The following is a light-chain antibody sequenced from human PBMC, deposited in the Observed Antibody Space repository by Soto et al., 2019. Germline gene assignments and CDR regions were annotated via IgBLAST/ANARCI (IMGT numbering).Light chain of an antibody. CDR3: QQHDQGWT. CDR2: GAS. Sequence: EIVLTQSPGTLFLSPGEGATLSCRASQSVRTKLVWYQQKPVQAPRLLIYGASTRATGIPARFSGSGSGTEFILTISNLQSEDFAVYYCQQHDQGWTFGQGTKVEIK. V-gene: IGKV3-15*01. J-gene: IGKJ1*01. CDR1: QSVRTK.